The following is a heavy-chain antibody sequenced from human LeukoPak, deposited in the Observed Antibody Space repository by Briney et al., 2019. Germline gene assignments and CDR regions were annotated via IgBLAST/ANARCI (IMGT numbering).Heavy chain of an antibody. V-gene: IGHV1-46*01. Sequence: ASVKVSCKASGYTFTSYYMHWVRQAPGQGLEWMGIINPSGGSTSYAQKFQGRVTMTRDMSTSTVYMELSSLRSEDTAVYYCARGGYYYDSSGYYYFDYWGQGTLVTVSS. J-gene: IGHJ4*02. CDR2: INPSGGST. CDR3: ARGGYYYDSSGYYYFDY. D-gene: IGHD3-22*01. CDR1: GYTFTSYY.